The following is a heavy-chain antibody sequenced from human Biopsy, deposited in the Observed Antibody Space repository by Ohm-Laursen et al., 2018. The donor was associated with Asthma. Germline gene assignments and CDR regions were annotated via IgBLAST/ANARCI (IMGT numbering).Heavy chain of an antibody. D-gene: IGHD1-7*01. CDR2: ISLDGSNK. V-gene: IGHV3-30*18. CDR1: GFTFSNYG. J-gene: IGHJ4*02. Sequence: SLRLSCADSGFTFSNYGKHWVRKAQGKGLEWVGVISLDGSNKDFADYVKGILTISRDNSKNKMYLEMNSLRAEDNAVYYCPKDVFPGLEVRRGPDFWGQGTLVTVSS. CDR3: PKDVFPGLEVRRGPDF.